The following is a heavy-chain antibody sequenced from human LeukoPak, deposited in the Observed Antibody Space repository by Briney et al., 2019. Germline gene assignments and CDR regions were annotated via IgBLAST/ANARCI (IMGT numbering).Heavy chain of an antibody. D-gene: IGHD4-23*01. V-gene: IGHV1-69*06. J-gene: IGHJ4*02. CDR3: AKDFNDYGGKGQFDY. Sequence: GASVKVSCKASGGTFSSYAISWVRQAPGQGLEWMGGIIPIFGTANYAQKFQGRVTITADKSTSTAYMELSSLRSEDTAVYYCAKDFNDYGGKGQFDYWGQGTLVTVSS. CDR1: GGTFSSYA. CDR2: IIPIFGTA.